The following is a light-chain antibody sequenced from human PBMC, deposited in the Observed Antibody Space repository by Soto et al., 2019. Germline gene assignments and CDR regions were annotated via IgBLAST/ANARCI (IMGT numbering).Light chain of an antibody. J-gene: IGKJ4*01. Sequence: EIVLTQSLGTLSLSPGERATLSCRASQSVSSSYLVWYQQRPRQPPRLLIYGTSNRAAGIPDRFTGTGSGTDFTLTIYRLEPEDSAVYYCQQYGSSALTSVVGSK. CDR1: QSVSSSY. V-gene: IGKV3-20*01. CDR3: QQYGSSALT. CDR2: GTS.